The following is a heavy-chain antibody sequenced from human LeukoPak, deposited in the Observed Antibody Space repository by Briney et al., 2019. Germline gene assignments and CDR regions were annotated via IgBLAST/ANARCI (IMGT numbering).Heavy chain of an antibody. V-gene: IGHV1-2*02. CDR3: AKTAGPHSSGGVEDY. Sequence: ASVKVSCKASGYTFTGYYMHWVRQAPGQGLEWMGWINPNSGGTNYAQKFQGRVTMTRDTSISTAYMELSRLRSDDTAVYYCAKTAGPHSSGGVEDYWGQGTLVTVSS. J-gene: IGHJ4*02. CDR1: GYTFTGYY. D-gene: IGHD6-19*01. CDR2: INPNSGGT.